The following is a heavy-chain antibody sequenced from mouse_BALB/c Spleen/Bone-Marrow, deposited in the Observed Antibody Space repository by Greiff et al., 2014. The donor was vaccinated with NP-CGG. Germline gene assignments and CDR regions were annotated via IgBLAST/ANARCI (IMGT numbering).Heavy chain of an antibody. J-gene: IGHJ4*01. CDR2: ISNGGTYT. D-gene: IGHD1-1*02. Sequence: EVMLVESGGGFVKPGGSLKLSCAASGFTFSDFYMFWFRQTPEKRLEWAATISNGGTYTYYPDSVKGRFTISRDNAKNNLHLQMSSLKSEDTAMYYCARSGERYGAMDYWGQGTSVTVTS. V-gene: IGHV5-4*02. CDR1: GFTFSDFY. CDR3: ARSGERYGAMDY.